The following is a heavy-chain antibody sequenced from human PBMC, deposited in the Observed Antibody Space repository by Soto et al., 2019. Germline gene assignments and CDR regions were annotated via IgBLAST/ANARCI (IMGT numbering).Heavy chain of an antibody. J-gene: IGHJ6*02. CDR2: IYPDDSDT. CDR3: ACLIVRGVSFYYYGMDV. CDR1: GYNFTSYW. V-gene: IGHV5-51*01. D-gene: IGHD3-10*01. Sequence: GESLKISCKSSGYNFTSYWVGWVRQMPGKGLEWMGIIYPDDSDTSYSPSFQGQVTISVDKSINTAYLQLNSLRASDTAMYYCACLIVRGVSFYYYGMDVWGQGTTVTVSS.